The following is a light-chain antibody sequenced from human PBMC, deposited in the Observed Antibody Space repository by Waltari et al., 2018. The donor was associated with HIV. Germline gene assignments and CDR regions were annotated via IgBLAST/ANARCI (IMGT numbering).Light chain of an antibody. CDR2: AAS. CDR3: QQANSFPPVT. Sequence: DIQMTQSPSSLSASVGDRVSISCRASQSITKYLNWYQQKPGKAPKLLIYAASSLQSGVPSRFSGSGSGTDFTLTISSLQPEDFATYYCQQANSFPPVTFGGGTKVEIK. CDR1: QSITKY. J-gene: IGKJ4*01. V-gene: IGKV1-39*01.